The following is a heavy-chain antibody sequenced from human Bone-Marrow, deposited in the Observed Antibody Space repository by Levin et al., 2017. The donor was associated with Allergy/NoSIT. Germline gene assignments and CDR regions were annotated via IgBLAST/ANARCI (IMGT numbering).Heavy chain of an antibody. CDR2: ISYSGST. Sequence: SQTLSLTCTVSGGSIGNSYWNWIRQPPGKRLEWIGFISYSGSTNYNPSLKSRVTISVATSKNQFSLTLSSVTAADTAVYYCARDRGTAMSIFDYWGQGMLVTVSS. CDR3: ARDRGTAMSIFDY. V-gene: IGHV4-59*01. J-gene: IGHJ4*02. CDR1: GGSIGNSY. D-gene: IGHD5-18*01.